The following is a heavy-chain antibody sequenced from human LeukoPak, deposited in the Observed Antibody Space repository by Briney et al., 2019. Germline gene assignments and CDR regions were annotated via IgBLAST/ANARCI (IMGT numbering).Heavy chain of an antibody. J-gene: IGHJ4*02. D-gene: IGHD3-10*01. CDR2: ISAYNGNT. V-gene: IGHV1-18*01. CDR3: AREVTGLGFDY. CDR1: GYTFTSYG. Sequence: ASVKVSCKASGYTFTSYGISWVRQAPGHGLEWMGWISAYNGNTNYAQKLQGRVTMTTDTSTSTAYMELRRLRSDDTAVYYCAREVTGLGFDYWGQGTLVTVSS.